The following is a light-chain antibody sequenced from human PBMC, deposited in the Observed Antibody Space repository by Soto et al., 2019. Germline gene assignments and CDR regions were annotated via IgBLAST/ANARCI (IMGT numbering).Light chain of an antibody. CDR1: QSVSSD. J-gene: IGKJ2*01. Sequence: EIVMTQSPATLSVSPGRRATLSCRASQSVSSDLAWFQQKPGQAPRLLIYDASTRATGVPARFGGSGSGTVFTPTISSLQSEDFAVYYCQQYNDWPGGTFGQGTKLDIK. CDR3: QQYNDWPGGT. CDR2: DAS. V-gene: IGKV3-15*01.